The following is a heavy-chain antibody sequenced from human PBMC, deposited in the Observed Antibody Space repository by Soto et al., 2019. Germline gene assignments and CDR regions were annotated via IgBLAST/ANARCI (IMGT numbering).Heavy chain of an antibody. V-gene: IGHV1-3*01. CDR2: INVGNGNT. CDR3: AREKWGSGSRWLDP. J-gene: IGHJ5*02. CDR1: GFTFTSSA. Sequence: ASVKVSCKASGFTFTSSAIHWVRQAPGQRLEWMGWINVGNGNTKYSQNFQGRVTINQDTSASTAYMELRSLTSEDTAVYYCAREKWGSGSRWLDPWGQGTLVTVSS. D-gene: IGHD6-19*01.